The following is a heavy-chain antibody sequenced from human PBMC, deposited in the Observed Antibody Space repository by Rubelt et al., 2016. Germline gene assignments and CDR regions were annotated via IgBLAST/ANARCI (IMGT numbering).Heavy chain of an antibody. J-gene: IGHJ4*02. Sequence: QVQLVESGGGVVQPGRSLRLSCAASGFTFSSYGMHWVRQAPGKGLEWVAVISYDGSNKYYADSVKGRFTISRDNSKNTLYLQMNSLRAEDTAVYYCGAFDYWGQGTLVTVSS. V-gene: IGHV3-30*03. CDR2: ISYDGSNK. CDR1: GFTFSSYG. CDR3: GAFDY.